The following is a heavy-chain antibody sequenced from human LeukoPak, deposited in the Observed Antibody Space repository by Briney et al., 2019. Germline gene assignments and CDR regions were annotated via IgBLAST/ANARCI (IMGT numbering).Heavy chain of an antibody. V-gene: IGHV3-21*01. CDR2: IGRNTSYR. D-gene: IGHD3-10*01. J-gene: IGHJ4*02. CDR1: GFTFSAYS. Sequence: PGGSLRLSCAASGFTFSAYSMIWVRQAPGKGLEWVSSIGRNTSYRYYADSVKGRFTISRDNAKTSLYLQMNGLRAEDTAVYYCAREGYGSGTYYADWGQGMLVTVSS. CDR3: AREGYGSGTYYAD.